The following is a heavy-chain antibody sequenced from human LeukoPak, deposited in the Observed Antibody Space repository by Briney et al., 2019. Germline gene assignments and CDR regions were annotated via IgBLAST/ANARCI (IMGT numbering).Heavy chain of an antibody. D-gene: IGHD3-3*01. J-gene: IGHJ4*02. CDR1: GGSLSNYY. CDR2: IYYSGST. V-gene: IGHV4-59*01. Sequence: SETLSLTCTVSGGSLSNYYWSWIRQPPGKGLEWIGFIYYSGSTNYNPSLKSRVTISVDPSKNQFSLKLSSVTAADTAVYYCARGYDFWSGYYPGYWGQGTLVTVSS. CDR3: ARGYDFWSGYYPGY.